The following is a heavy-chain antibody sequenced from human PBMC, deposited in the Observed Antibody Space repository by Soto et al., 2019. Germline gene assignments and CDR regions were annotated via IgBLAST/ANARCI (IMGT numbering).Heavy chain of an antibody. CDR2: IFSNDEK. CDR3: ARASAAANWVWFDP. V-gene: IGHV2-26*01. J-gene: IGHJ5*02. D-gene: IGHD6-13*01. CDR1: GFSLSNARMG. Sequence: VSGPTLVNPTETLTLTCTVSGFSLSNARMGVSWIRQPPGKALEWLAHIFSNDEKSYSTSLKSRLTISKDTSKSQVVLTMTNMDPVDTATYYCARASAAANWVWFDPWGQGTLVTVSS.